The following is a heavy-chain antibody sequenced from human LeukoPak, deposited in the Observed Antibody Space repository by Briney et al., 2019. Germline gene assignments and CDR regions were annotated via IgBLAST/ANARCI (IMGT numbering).Heavy chain of an antibody. J-gene: IGHJ4*02. Sequence: GGSLRLSCAASGFTFSSYSMNWVRQAPGKGLEWVSSISSSSSYIYYADSVKGRFTISRDNAKNSLYLQMNSLRPEDTAVYYCARSTTTRSYFDYWGQGTLVTVSS. D-gene: IGHD4-11*01. V-gene: IGHV3-21*01. CDR1: GFTFSSYS. CDR3: ARSTTTRSYFDY. CDR2: ISSSSSYI.